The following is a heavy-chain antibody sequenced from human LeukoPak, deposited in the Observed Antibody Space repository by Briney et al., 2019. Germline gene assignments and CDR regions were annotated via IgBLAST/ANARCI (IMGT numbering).Heavy chain of an antibody. V-gene: IGHV3-30*03. CDR3: ARDEKYSSGWYGYYYYYMDV. D-gene: IGHD6-19*01. J-gene: IGHJ6*03. CDR2: ISYDGSNK. Sequence: GGSLRLSCAASGFTFDDYGMSWVRQAPGKGLEWVAVISYDGSNKYYADSVKGRFTISRDNSKNTLYLQMNSLRAEDTAVYYCARDEKYSSGWYGYYYYYMDVWGKGTTVTVSS. CDR1: GFTFDDYG.